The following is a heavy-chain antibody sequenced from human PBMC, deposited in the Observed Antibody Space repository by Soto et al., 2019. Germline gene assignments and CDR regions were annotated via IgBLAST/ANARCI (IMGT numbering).Heavy chain of an antibody. CDR3: ARYCSSTSCYYNYYYGMDV. D-gene: IGHD2-2*01. J-gene: IGHJ6*02. CDR2: IYYSGST. Sequence: SETLSLTCTVSGGSISSSSYYWGWIRQPPGKWLEWIGSIYYSGSTYYNPSLKSRVTISVDTSKNQFSLKLSSVTAADTAVYYCARYCSSTSCYYNYYYGMDVWGQGTTVTVSS. V-gene: IGHV4-39*01. CDR1: GGSISSSSYY.